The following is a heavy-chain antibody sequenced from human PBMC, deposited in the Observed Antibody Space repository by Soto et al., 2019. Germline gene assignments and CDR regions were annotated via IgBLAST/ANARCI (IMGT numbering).Heavy chain of an antibody. D-gene: IGHD3-22*01. CDR1: GGSISSGGYY. Sequence: TLSLTCTVSGGSISSGGYYWSWIRQHPGKGLEWIGYIYYSGSTYYNPSLKSRVTISVDTSKNQFSLKLSSVTAADTAVYYCARGIAYYYDSSGYGTLDWFDPWGQGTLVTVSS. J-gene: IGHJ5*02. CDR3: ARGIAYYYDSSGYGTLDWFDP. V-gene: IGHV4-31*03. CDR2: IYYSGST.